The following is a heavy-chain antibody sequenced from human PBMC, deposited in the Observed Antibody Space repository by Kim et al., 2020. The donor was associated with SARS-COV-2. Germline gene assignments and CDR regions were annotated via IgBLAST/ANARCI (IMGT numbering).Heavy chain of an antibody. J-gene: IGHJ4*02. D-gene: IGHD1-1*01. CDR3: ARDRGILQFDY. CDR2: IKVDGSEK. Sequence: GGSLRLSCAASGFTFSTFWMNWVRQAPGKGLEWVANIKVDGSEKNYVDSLRGRFTISRDNAKNSLYLHMNSLRAEDTAVYYCARDRGILQFDYWGRGTLV. CDR1: GFTFSTFW. V-gene: IGHV3-7*03.